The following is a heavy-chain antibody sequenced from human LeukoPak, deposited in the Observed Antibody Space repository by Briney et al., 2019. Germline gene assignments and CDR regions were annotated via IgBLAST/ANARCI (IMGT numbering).Heavy chain of an antibody. V-gene: IGHV3-9*01. Sequence: GGSLSLSCAASSFDDYVMHSLRQAPGKGLEWGSGISWNSGSIGYADSVKGRFTTSRENAQNSPYLQMNSLRAEVTAVYFRAKYSRGSGSRYYGMDVWSQGTTVTVSS. CDR1: SFDDYV. CDR3: AKYSRGSGSRYYGMDV. D-gene: IGHD3-10*01. J-gene: IGHJ6*02. CDR2: ISWNSGSI.